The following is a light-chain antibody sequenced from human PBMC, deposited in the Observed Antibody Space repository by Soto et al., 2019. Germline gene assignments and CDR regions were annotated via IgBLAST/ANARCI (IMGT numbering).Light chain of an antibody. CDR2: KAS. Sequence: DIQMTQSPSSLSASVGDRVTITCRASQSVGSWLAWYQQKAGKAPKLLIYKASASESGVPSRFSGSGSGTDFTLIISSLQPEDFATYYCQQANSFPINFGQGTRLEIK. V-gene: IGKV1-12*01. J-gene: IGKJ5*01. CDR1: QSVGSW. CDR3: QQANSFPIN.